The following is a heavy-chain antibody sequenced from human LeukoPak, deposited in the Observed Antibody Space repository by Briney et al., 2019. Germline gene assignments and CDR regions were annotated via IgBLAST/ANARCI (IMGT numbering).Heavy chain of an antibody. CDR3: ATKVPGHTHFSD. J-gene: IGHJ4*02. Sequence: PGGSLRLSCAASGFTVSSKYMSWVRQAPGKGLEWVSSISSTSSYIFYADSVKGRFTTSRDNAKNSLYLQMNSLRAEDSAVYYCATKVPGHTHFSDWGQGTLVTVSS. D-gene: IGHD4/OR15-4a*01. V-gene: IGHV3-21*01. CDR2: ISSTSSYI. CDR1: GFTVSSKY.